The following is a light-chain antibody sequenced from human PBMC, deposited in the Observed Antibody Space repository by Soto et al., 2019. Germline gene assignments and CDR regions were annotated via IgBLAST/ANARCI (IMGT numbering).Light chain of an antibody. CDR2: GAS. Sequence: EGMLTQSPGTLSLSPGERATLSCRASQSVSSNYLAWYQQKSGQAPRLLIYGASNRATGMPDRFSGSGSGTDFTLSIRSLEPEDFAVYYCQQYDTSPRTFGQGTKVEFK. CDR1: QSVSSNY. J-gene: IGKJ1*01. CDR3: QQYDTSPRT. V-gene: IGKV3-20*01.